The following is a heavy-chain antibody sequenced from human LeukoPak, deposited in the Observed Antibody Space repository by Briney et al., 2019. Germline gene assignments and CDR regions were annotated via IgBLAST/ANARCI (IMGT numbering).Heavy chain of an antibody. D-gene: IGHD2-2*01. V-gene: IGHV4-39*01. CDR2: IYYSGST. CDR3: ARLGVVVVPAAMISWYDP. J-gene: IGHJ5*02. Sequence: SETLSLTCTVSGGSISSSSYYWGWIRQPPGKGLEWIGSIYYSGSTNYNPSLKSRVTISVDTSKNQFSLKLSSVTAADTAVYYCARLGVVVVPAAMISWYDPWGQGTLVTVSS. CDR1: GGSISSSSYY.